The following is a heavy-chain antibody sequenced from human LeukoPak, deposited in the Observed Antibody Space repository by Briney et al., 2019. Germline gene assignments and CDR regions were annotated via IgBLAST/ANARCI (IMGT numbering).Heavy chain of an antibody. D-gene: IGHD6-19*01. CDR1: GFTVSSNY. V-gene: IGHV3-66*04. CDR2: IYSGGST. J-gene: IGHJ4*02. CDR3: VSQIAVAAIDY. Sequence: PGGSLRLSCAASGFTVSSNYMSWVRQAPGKGLEWVSVIYSGGSTYYADSVKGRFTISRDNSKNTLYLQMNSLRAEDTAVYYCVSQIAVAAIDYWGQGTLVTVSS.